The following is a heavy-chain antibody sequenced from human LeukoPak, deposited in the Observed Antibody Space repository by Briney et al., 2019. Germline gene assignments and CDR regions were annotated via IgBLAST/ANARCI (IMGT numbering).Heavy chain of an antibody. D-gene: IGHD3-10*02. CDR3: AELGITMIGGV. J-gene: IGHJ6*04. CDR1: GFTFSSYE. V-gene: IGHV3-48*03. CDR2: ISSSGSTI. Sequence: GGSLRLSCVASGFTFSSYEMNWVRQAPGKGLEWVSYISSSGSTIYYADSVKGRFTISRDNAKNSLYLQMNSLRAEDAAVYYCAELGITMIGGVWGKGTTVTISS.